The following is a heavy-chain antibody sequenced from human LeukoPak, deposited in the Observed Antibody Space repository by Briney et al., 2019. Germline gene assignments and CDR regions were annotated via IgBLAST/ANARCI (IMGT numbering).Heavy chain of an antibody. V-gene: IGHV4-59*01. Sequence: SETLSLTCTVSGAPIRTYYWDWIRQPPGKGLEWIGYIYYSGSTKYNPSLKSRVTISVDTSKNQFSLKLSSVTAADTAVYYCTKGGGGYYYYYYMDVWGKGTTVTVSS. D-gene: IGHD2-15*01. CDR1: GAPIRTYY. CDR3: TKGGGGYYYYYYMDV. CDR2: IYYSGST. J-gene: IGHJ6*03.